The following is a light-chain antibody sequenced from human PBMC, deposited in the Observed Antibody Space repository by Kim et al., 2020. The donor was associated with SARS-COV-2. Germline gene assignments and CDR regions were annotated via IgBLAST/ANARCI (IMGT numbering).Light chain of an antibody. CDR2: RNN. CDR3: SAWDDGLSGWV. Sequence: GQRVTTSCSGSTPNIGGNNVYWYQQFPGRAPKLLTQRNNQRPSGFPNRFSGSKSATSASLAISGLRSEDEADYYCSAWDDGLSGWVFGGGTQLTVL. CDR1: TPNIGGNN. V-gene: IGLV1-47*01. J-gene: IGLJ3*02.